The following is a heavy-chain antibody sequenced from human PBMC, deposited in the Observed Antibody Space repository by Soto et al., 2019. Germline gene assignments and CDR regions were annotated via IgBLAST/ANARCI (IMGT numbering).Heavy chain of an antibody. Sequence: PGGSLRLSCAASGFTVSSNYMSWVRQAPGKGLEWVSVIYSGGSTYYADSVKGRFTISRHNSKNTLYLQMNSLRAEDTAVYYCASRNLTHYDILTGYHHGWYYYYYMDVWGKGTTVTVSS. CDR3: ASRNLTHYDILTGYHHGWYYYYYMDV. CDR2: IYSGGST. D-gene: IGHD3-9*01. CDR1: GFTVSSNY. V-gene: IGHV3-53*04. J-gene: IGHJ6*03.